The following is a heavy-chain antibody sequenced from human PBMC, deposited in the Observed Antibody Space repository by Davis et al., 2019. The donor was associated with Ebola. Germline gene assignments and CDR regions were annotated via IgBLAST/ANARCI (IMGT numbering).Heavy chain of an antibody. CDR3: AKDSSSTAPYWFDP. J-gene: IGHJ5*02. D-gene: IGHD6-13*01. Sequence: GESLKISCAASGFTFSNAWMSWVRQAPGKGLEWVSAISGSGGSTYYADSVKGRFTISRDNSKNTLYLQMNSLRAEDTAVYYCAKDSSSTAPYWFDPWGQGTLVTVSS. V-gene: IGHV3-23*01. CDR2: ISGSGGST. CDR1: GFTFSNAW.